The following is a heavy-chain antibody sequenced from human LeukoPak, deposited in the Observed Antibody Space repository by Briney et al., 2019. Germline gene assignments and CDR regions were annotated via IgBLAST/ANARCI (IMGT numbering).Heavy chain of an antibody. CDR3: ARVPRGYSYVQVWFDP. Sequence: GGSLRLSCAASGFTFSSYAMSWVRQAPGKGLEWVSAISGSGGSTYYADSVKGRFTISRDNSKNTLYLQMNSLRAEDTAVYYCARVPRGYSYVQVWFDPWGQGTLVTVSS. CDR2: ISGSGGST. CDR1: GFTFSSYA. V-gene: IGHV3-23*01. D-gene: IGHD5-18*01. J-gene: IGHJ5*02.